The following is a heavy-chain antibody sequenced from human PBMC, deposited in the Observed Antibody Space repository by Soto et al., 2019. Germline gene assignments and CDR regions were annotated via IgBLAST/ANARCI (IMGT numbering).Heavy chain of an antibody. J-gene: IGHJ4*02. CDR2: ISTSGNV. CDR3: ARANNDFWTLYPLAFDY. CDR1: GGSLTKYY. Sequence: SETLSLTCTVSGGSLTKYYLSWSRQPAGKGLEWIGRISTSGNVFSKASLRSRLTMSVDTSKNQFSLRLTSVTAADTAVYYCARANNDFWTLYPLAFDYWGQGALVTVYS. V-gene: IGHV4-4*07. D-gene: IGHD3-3*01.